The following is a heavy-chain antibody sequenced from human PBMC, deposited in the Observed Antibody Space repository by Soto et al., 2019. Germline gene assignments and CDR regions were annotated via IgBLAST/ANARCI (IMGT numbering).Heavy chain of an antibody. CDR2: ISGSGGST. D-gene: IGHD2-2*01. CDR3: AKGDRCSSTSCYPLNV. V-gene: IGHV3-23*01. CDR1: GFTFSSYA. J-gene: IGHJ6*04. Sequence: GESLKISCAASGFTFSSYAMSWVRQAPGKGLEWVSAISGSGGSTYYADSVKGRFTISRDNSKNTLYLQMNSLRAEDTAVYYCAKGDRCSSTSCYPLNVWGKGTTVTVSS.